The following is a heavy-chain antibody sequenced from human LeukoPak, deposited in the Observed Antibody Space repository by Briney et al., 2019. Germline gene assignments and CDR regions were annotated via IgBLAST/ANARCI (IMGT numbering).Heavy chain of an antibody. Sequence: SQTLSLTCSVSGGSMTSTDYYWNWIRQPAGKGLEWIGRVYPSGNANYNPSLQTRVTISIDTSKNRFSLRLTSVTAADTAVYYCARERRYSSSWYPGEYYFDYWGQGTLVTVSS. D-gene: IGHD6-13*01. J-gene: IGHJ4*02. CDR1: GGSMTSTDYY. CDR3: ARERRYSSSWYPGEYYFDY. V-gene: IGHV4-61*02. CDR2: VYPSGNA.